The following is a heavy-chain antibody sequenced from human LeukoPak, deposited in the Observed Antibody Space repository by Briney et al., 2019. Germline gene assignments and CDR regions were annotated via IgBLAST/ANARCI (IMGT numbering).Heavy chain of an antibody. J-gene: IGHJ4*02. V-gene: IGHV3-23*01. CDR3: AKAITMVRGLYYFDY. Sequence: GASLRLSCAASGFTFSSYAMSWVRQAPGKGLEWVSAISGSGGSTYYADSVKGRFTISRDNSKNTLYLQMNSLRAEDTAVYYCAKAITMVRGLYYFDYWAREPWSPSPQ. D-gene: IGHD3-10*01. CDR1: GFTFSSYA. CDR2: ISGSGGST.